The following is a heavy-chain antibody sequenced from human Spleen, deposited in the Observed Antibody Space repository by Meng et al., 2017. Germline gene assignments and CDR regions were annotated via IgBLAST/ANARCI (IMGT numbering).Heavy chain of an antibody. V-gene: IGHV4-34*01. Sequence: VQLQQWGAGLLNPSETLSLTCAVYGGSFSGYYWSWIRQPPGKGLEWIGEINHSGSTNYNPSLKSRVTISVDTSKNQFSLKLSSVTAADTAVYYCARGPADIVVVVAATLLDYWGQGALVTVSS. D-gene: IGHD2-15*01. CDR3: ARGPADIVVVVAATLLDY. CDR1: GGSFSGYY. J-gene: IGHJ4*02. CDR2: INHSGST.